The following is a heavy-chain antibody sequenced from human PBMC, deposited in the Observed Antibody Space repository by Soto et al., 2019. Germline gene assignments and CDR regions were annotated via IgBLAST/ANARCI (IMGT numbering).Heavy chain of an antibody. CDR3: AKEWSDWDYLRYFDS. V-gene: IGHV3-23*01. Sequence: EVQLLESGGGLVQPGGSLRLSCAASGFTFSSYRMSWVRQAPGKGLEWVSGISADGGRTFYTDSVKGRLTISRDNSMNTLYLQMNSLRADDTAVYYCAKEWSDWDYLRYFDSWGQGTLVTVSS. CDR1: GFTFSSYR. D-gene: IGHD1-7*01. CDR2: ISADGGRT. J-gene: IGHJ4*02.